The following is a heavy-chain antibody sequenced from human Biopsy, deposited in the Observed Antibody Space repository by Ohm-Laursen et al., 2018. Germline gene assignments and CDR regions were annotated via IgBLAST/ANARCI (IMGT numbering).Heavy chain of an antibody. CDR3: ARSRGSSGIATIYYYGMDV. Sequence: SLRLSCTAPGFKFDNYGMNWVRQTPGKGLEWVSTISSSSDNIYYVDSVKGRFTISRDNAKNSLYLQMNSLRAEDTAVYYCARSRGSSGIATIYYYGMDVWGQGTTVTVSS. J-gene: IGHJ6*02. CDR1: GFKFDNYG. D-gene: IGHD3-10*01. V-gene: IGHV3-21*01. CDR2: ISSSSDNI.